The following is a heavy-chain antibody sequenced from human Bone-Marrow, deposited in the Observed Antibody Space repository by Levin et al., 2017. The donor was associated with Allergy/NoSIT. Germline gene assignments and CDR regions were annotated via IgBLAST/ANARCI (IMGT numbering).Heavy chain of an antibody. V-gene: IGHV1-46*01. D-gene: IGHD1-26*01. CDR3: ARDSGSYYGGDWFDP. Sequence: AGESLKISCKASGYTFTSYYMHWVRQAPGQGLEWMGIINPSGGSTSYAQKFQGRVTMTRDTSTSTVYMELSSLRSEDTAVYYCARDSGSYYGGDWFDPWGQGTLVTVSS. CDR2: INPSGGST. J-gene: IGHJ5*02. CDR1: GYTFTSYY.